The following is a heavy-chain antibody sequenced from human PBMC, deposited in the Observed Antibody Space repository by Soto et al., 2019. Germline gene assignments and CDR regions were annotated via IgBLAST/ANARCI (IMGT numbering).Heavy chain of an antibody. V-gene: IGHV3-23*01. Sequence: EVQVLESGGGLVQPGGSLRLSCAASGFTFSSYAMSWVRQAPGQGLEWVSAISGSGSNPYYADSVKGRFTISRDNSKNTLYLQMNSLGAEDTALYYWAKTASMTIRDGFDHGGQGTLVTVSS. CDR1: GFTFSSYA. J-gene: IGHJ4*02. CDR2: ISGSGSNP. D-gene: IGHD4-17*01. CDR3: AKTASMTIRDGFDH.